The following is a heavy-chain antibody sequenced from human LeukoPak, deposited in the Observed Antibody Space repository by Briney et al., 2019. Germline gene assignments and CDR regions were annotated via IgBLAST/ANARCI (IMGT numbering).Heavy chain of an antibody. CDR2: INPSGGST. V-gene: IGHV1-46*01. J-gene: IGHJ5*02. Sequence: ASVKVSCKASGYTFTSYYMHWVRQAPGQGLEWMGIINPSGGSTSYAQKFQGRVTMTRDTSTSTVYMELSSLRSEDTAVYYCARDGNCSGGSCYSSWFDPWGQGTLSPSPQ. CDR3: ARDGNCSGGSCYSSWFDP. D-gene: IGHD2-15*01. CDR1: GYTFTSYY.